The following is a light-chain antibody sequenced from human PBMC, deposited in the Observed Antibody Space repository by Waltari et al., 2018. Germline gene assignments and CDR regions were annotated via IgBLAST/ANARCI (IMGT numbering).Light chain of an antibody. J-gene: IGKJ3*01. CDR3: QQYDTHPFT. Sequence: DIQMTQSPSSLSASVGDRVTITCRASQAIRNYLAWFQHKPGQAPKTLIYATSNLQSGVPCKFSGSGSGTDFTLTISSLQPEDSATYYCQQYDTHPFTFGPGTKVEIK. V-gene: IGKV1-16*02. CDR1: QAIRNY. CDR2: ATS.